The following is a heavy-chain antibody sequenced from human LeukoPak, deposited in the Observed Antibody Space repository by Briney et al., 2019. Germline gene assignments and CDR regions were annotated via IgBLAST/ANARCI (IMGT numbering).Heavy chain of an antibody. CDR2: ISPHNDNT. D-gene: IGHD6-19*01. Sequence: ASVKVSCKASGYSFSTYGISWVRQAPGQGLEWMGWISPHNDNTECAQKFQGRVTMTTDTSTTTAYMELRSLRSDDTAVYYCARDPPHSSGPNSPCFEYWGQGTLVTVSS. J-gene: IGHJ4*02. V-gene: IGHV1-18*01. CDR3: ARDPPHSSGPNSPCFEY. CDR1: GYSFSTYG.